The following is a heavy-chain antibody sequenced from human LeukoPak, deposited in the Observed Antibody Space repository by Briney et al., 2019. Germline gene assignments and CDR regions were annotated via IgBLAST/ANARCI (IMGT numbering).Heavy chain of an antibody. Sequence: GGSLRLSCVASGFNFRNSWMSWVRQVPGKGLEWVANIRPDGGEKFYVDSVEGRFTISKDDAKHSLYLQLNSLRVEDTAVFYCARDQGHGYFDYWGQGTLVRVSS. CDR2: IRPDGGEK. J-gene: IGHJ4*02. CDR3: ARDQGHGYFDY. V-gene: IGHV3-7*01. CDR1: GFNFRNSW.